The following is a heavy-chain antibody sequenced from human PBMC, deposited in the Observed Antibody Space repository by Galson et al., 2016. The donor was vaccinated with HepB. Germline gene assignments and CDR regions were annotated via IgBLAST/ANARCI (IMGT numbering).Heavy chain of an antibody. V-gene: IGHV4-59*01. CDR2: VYYSGST. Sequence: SETLSLTCTVSGGSISTYYWGLIRQPPGKGLEWIGYVYYSGSTRYNPSLKSRVTISVDTSKNHFSLKLTSVTAADTAVYYCARDSSIWFRGAFDIWGQGTMVTVSS. D-gene: IGHD6-13*01. CDR1: GGSISTYY. J-gene: IGHJ3*02. CDR3: ARDSSIWFRGAFDI.